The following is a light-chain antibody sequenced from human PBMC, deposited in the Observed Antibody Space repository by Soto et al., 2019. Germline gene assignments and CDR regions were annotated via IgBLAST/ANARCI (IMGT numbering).Light chain of an antibody. CDR1: KSVSSN. CDR3: QQRSNWPLT. V-gene: IGKV3-15*01. Sequence: DTVMTQSPATLSVSPGERATLSCRASKSVSSNLAWYQQKPGQAPRLLLYGASTRATGIPARFSGSGSGTEFTLTISSLEPEDFAVYYCQQRSNWPLTFGGGTKVDIK. J-gene: IGKJ4*01. CDR2: GAS.